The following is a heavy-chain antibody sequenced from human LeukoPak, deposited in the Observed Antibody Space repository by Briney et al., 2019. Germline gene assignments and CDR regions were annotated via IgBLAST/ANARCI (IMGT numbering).Heavy chain of an antibody. V-gene: IGHV3-23*01. CDR1: GFTFSSYA. Sequence: GGSLRLSCAASGFTFSSYAMSWIRQAPGKGLEFVQGISGSRGRTDYADSVQGRFIISTDNSKNTLYLPMNSLRAEDTAVYYCSKSPSYYDSSGLDYWGQGTLVTVSS. J-gene: IGHJ4*02. CDR3: SKSPSYYDSSGLDY. CDR2: ISGSRGRT. D-gene: IGHD3-22*01.